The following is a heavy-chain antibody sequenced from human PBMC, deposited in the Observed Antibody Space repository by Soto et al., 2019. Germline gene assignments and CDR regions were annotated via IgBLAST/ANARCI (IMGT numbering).Heavy chain of an antibody. Sequence: PSETLSLTCTVSGGSVSSGSYYRSWIRQPPGKGLEWIGYIYYSGSTNYNPSLKSRVTISVDTSKNQFSLKLSSVTAADTAVYYCARGRISYYDFWSGYYTPPYYFDYWGQGTLVTVSS. V-gene: IGHV4-61*01. CDR1: GGSVSSGSYY. CDR3: ARGRISYYDFWSGYYTPPYYFDY. D-gene: IGHD3-3*01. CDR2: IYYSGST. J-gene: IGHJ4*02.